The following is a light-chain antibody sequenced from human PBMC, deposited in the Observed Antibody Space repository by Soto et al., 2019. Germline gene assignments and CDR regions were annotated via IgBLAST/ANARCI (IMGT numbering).Light chain of an antibody. CDR1: QSISKW. Sequence: DIQMTQSPSTLSASGGDRVSITCRASQSISKWLAWHQQKPGKAPKLLIYDASTLQSGVPPRFSGSGSGTEFSLTIRSLQPDDIATYYCQQYSSYSAWTFGEGTKVDIK. J-gene: IGKJ1*01. CDR2: DAS. CDR3: QQYSSYSAWT. V-gene: IGKV1-5*01.